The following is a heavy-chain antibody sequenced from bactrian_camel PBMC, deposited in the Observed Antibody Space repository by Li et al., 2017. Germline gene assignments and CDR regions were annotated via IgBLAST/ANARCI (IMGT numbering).Heavy chain of an antibody. CDR1: GFTFSSSN. V-gene: IGHV3S40*01. Sequence: VQLVESGGGLVQPGGSLTLSCAASGFTFSSSNMSWVRQAPGKGLEWVSAINSVGTITVLDAVKGRFTISRDGTLKTLYLQMSSLKPEDSAMYYCASEKYGGSWVAGCRDYGMDYWGVGTQVTVS. J-gene: IGHJ7*01. CDR2: INSVGTI. D-gene: IGHD6*01.